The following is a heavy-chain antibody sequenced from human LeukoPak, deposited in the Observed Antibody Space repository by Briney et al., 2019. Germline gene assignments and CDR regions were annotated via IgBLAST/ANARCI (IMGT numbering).Heavy chain of an antibody. J-gene: IGHJ4*02. D-gene: IGHD6-19*01. CDR1: GFPFSSYA. CDR2: FSGSGGST. V-gene: IGHV3-23*01. CDR3: AKGSIAVAGTSEFGY. Sequence: PGGSLRLSFAASGFPFSSYAMSWVRQAPGKGLEWVSAFSGSGGSTYYADSGKGRFTISRDNSKNTLYLQMNSLKAEDTAVDYCAKGSIAVAGTSEFGYWGQGTLVTVSS.